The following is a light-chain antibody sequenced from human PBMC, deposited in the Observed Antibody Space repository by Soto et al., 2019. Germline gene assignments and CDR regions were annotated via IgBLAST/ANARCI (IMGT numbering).Light chain of an antibody. Sequence: IQMTQSPSSLSASVGDRVTISCRASQGIGNALGWYQQKPGKAPKRLIYAASSLQSGVPSRFSGSGSGTEFTLTISSLQPEDFATYYCLQHNSYPRTFGQGTKVDI. CDR2: AAS. V-gene: IGKV1-17*01. CDR1: QGIGNA. J-gene: IGKJ1*01. CDR3: LQHNSYPRT.